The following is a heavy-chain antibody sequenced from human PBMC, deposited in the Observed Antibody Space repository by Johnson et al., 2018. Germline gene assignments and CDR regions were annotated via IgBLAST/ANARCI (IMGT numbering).Heavy chain of an antibody. CDR3: ARASGSDFLGAFDI. D-gene: IGHD1-26*01. J-gene: IGHJ3*02. Sequence: VQLVESGGGLVQPGGSXTLSCAASGFAFRTSVMNWVHQTPGKGLEWVAAISGGDSGTPNYYADSVKGRFTISRDNSKNTLFLQMHSLRVDDTAVYYCARASGSDFLGAFDIWGRGTPVTVSS. CDR1: GFAFRTSV. CDR2: ISGGDSGTPN. V-gene: IGHV3-23*04.